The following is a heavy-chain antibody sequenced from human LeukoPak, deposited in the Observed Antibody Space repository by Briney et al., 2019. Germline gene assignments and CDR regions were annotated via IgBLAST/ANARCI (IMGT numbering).Heavy chain of an antibody. CDR2: IYHSGST. CDR1: GYSISSGYY. Sequence: PSETLSLTCTVSGYSISSGYYWGWIRQPPGKGLEWTANIYHSGSTYYNPSLQSRVTMSVDTSKNQFSLKLSSVTAADTAVYYCARDYEDLPALRYFRGYFDYWGQGTLVTVSS. D-gene: IGHD3-9*01. J-gene: IGHJ4*02. CDR3: ARDYEDLPALRYFRGYFDY. V-gene: IGHV4-38-2*02.